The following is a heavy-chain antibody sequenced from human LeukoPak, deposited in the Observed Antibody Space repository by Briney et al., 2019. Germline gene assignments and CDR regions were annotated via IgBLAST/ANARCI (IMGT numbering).Heavy chain of an antibody. Sequence: ASVKVSCMASGYTFTSYYMHWVRQAPGQGLEWMGIINPSGGSTSYAQKFQGRVTMTRDTSTSTVYMELSSLRSEDTAVYYCARDPQTDIYYMGEAFDIWGQGTMVTVSS. J-gene: IGHJ3*02. CDR1: GYTFTSYY. CDR2: INPSGGST. D-gene: IGHD3-10*01. CDR3: ARDPQTDIYYMGEAFDI. V-gene: IGHV1-46*03.